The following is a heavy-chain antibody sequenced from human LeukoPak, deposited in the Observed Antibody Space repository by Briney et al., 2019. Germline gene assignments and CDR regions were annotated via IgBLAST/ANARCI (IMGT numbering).Heavy chain of an antibody. J-gene: IGHJ4*02. CDR2: ITVYNGNT. V-gene: IGHV1-18*01. CDR1: GYTFTSYG. CDR3: ARDWHCSGGSCYSDY. D-gene: IGHD2-15*01. Sequence: ASVRVSCKASGYTFTSYGISWVRQAPGQGLEWMGWITVYNGNTNYTQKLQGRVTMTTDTSTSTAYMELRSLRSDDTAVYYCARDWHCSGGSCYSDYWGQGTLVTVSP.